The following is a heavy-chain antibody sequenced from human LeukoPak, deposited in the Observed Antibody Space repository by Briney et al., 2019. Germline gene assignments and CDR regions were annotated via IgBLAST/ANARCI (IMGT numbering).Heavy chain of an antibody. J-gene: IGHJ6*03. CDR3: ARDLALLWFGESPPYYYMDV. CDR2: IRYNGNNK. CDR1: GFTFSTYG. Sequence: GGSLRLSCAASGFTFSTYGMHWVRQAPGKGLEWVAFIRYNGNNKYYADSVKGRFTISRDNSKNTLYLQMNSLRAEDTAVYYCARDLALLWFGESPPYYYMDVWGKGTTVTISS. D-gene: IGHD3-10*01. V-gene: IGHV3-30*02.